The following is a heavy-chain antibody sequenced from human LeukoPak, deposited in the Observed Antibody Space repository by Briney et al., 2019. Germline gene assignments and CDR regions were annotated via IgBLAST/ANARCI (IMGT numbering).Heavy chain of an antibody. CDR1: GFTFSSYS. D-gene: IGHD6-13*01. CDR3: VKNSGWYCLDY. V-gene: IGHV3-7*03. Sequence: GGSLRLSCAASGFTFSSYSMNWVRQAPGKGLERVADINGDGSHSYCVDSVKGRFTLSRDNAKNSLLLQMNSLRAEDTAVYYCVKNSGWYCLDYWGQGTLVTVSS. CDR2: INGDGSHS. J-gene: IGHJ4*02.